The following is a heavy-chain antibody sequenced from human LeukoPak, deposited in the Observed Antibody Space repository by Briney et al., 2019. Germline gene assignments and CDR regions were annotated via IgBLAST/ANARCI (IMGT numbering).Heavy chain of an antibody. Sequence: PGGFLRLSCAASGFTFSSYGMSWVRQAPGKGLEWVAAISYDGSNKYSADSVKGRFTISRDNSKNTLYLQMNSLRADDTAVYYCAGVDAAMPDAFDIWGQGTTVTVSS. CDR3: AGVDAAMPDAFDI. CDR2: ISYDGSNK. V-gene: IGHV3-30*03. CDR1: GFTFSSYG. J-gene: IGHJ3*02. D-gene: IGHD5-18*01.